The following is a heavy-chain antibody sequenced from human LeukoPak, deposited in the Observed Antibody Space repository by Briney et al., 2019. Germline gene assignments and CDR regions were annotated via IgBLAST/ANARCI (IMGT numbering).Heavy chain of an antibody. D-gene: IGHD5-18*01. J-gene: IGHJ4*02. CDR3: ARNQVDTAMALIDY. CDR2: ISAYNGNT. V-gene: IGHV1-18*01. Sequence: GASVKVSCKASGYTFTSYGISWVRQAPGQGLEWMGWISAYNGNTNYAQKFQGRVTMTTDTSTSTAYMELRSLRSDDTAVYYCARNQVDTAMALIDYWGQGTLVTVSS. CDR1: GYTFTSYG.